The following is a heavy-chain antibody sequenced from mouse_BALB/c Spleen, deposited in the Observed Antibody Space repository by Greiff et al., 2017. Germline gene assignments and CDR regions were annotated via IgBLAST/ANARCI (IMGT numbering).Heavy chain of an antibody. Sequence: EVKLQESGGGLVKPGGSLKLSCAASGFTFSDYYMYWVRQTPEKRLEWVATISDGGSYTYYPDSVKGRFTISRDNAKNNLYLQMSSLKSEDTAMYYCARDRFDVWGAGTTVTVSS. CDR3: ARDRFDV. V-gene: IGHV5-4*02. CDR1: GFTFSDYY. J-gene: IGHJ1*01. CDR2: ISDGGSYT.